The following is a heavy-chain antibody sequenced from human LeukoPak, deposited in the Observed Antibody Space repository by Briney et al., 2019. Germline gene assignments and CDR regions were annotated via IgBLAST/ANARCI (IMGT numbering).Heavy chain of an antibody. CDR3: ARAYYWVDS. J-gene: IGHJ5*01. Sequence: SETLSLTCTVSGGPINSGSYFWTWIRQPAGQPAGKGLEWIGRIYTTGRTSYNPSIGSRVTISADMSKNQFSLHLTAVTAADTAVYFCARAYYWVDSWGQGTLVTVSS. V-gene: IGHV4-61*02. CDR2: IYTTGRT. D-gene: IGHD2-21*01. CDR1: GGPINSGSYF.